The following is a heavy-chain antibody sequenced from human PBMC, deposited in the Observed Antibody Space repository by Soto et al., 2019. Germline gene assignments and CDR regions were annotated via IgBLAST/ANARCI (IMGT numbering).Heavy chain of an antibody. CDR3: ARSGGTTLKAWGIGDV. J-gene: IGHJ6*02. D-gene: IGHD3-16*01. Sequence: QVQLVQSGAEVKKPGSSVKVSCKASGGTFSSYAISWVRQAPGQGLEWMGGSIPIFGTANYAQKFQGRVTITADESTSTAYMELSSLRSEDTAVYYCARSGGTTLKAWGIGDVWGQGTTVTVSS. V-gene: IGHV1-69*12. CDR1: GGTFSSYA. CDR2: SIPIFGTA.